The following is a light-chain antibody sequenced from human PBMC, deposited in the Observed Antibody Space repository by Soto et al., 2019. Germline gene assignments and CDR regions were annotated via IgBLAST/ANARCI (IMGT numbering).Light chain of an antibody. V-gene: IGKV3-20*01. CDR2: GAS. Sequence: EIVLTQSPGTLSLSPGERVTLSCRGSQSVSSNYLAWYQQSPGQAPRLLIYGASSRATGIPDRFSGGGSGTDFTLTISRLEPEDFAVYYCQQYGSSPWTFGQGTKVEIK. CDR3: QQYGSSPWT. J-gene: IGKJ1*01. CDR1: QSVSSNY.